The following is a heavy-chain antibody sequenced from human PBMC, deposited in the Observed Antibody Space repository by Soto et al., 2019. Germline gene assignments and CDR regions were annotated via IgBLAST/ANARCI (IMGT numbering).Heavy chain of an antibody. CDR2: IYYSGST. CDR3: AAGAKHIWFGELNNYYFYYYMDV. D-gene: IGHD3-10*01. CDR1: GGSISSSSYY. V-gene: IGHV4-39*01. J-gene: IGHJ6*03. Sequence: HSETLSLTCTVSGGSISSSSYYWAWIRQPPGKGLEWIGTIYYSGSTYYNPSHKSRVTISVDRSKNQFCLKLSSVTAADTAVHYCAAGAKHIWFGELNNYYFYYYMDVWGKGATVTVSS.